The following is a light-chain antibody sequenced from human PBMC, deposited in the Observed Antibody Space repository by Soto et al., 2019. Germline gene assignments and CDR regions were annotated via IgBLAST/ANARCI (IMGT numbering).Light chain of an antibody. CDR2: WAS. CDR3: QQYYSNPFT. J-gene: IGKJ4*01. Sequence: DIMMTQSPDSLAVSLGERANINCKSSQSVLYSSNNKNYLAWYQQKPGQPPKLLIYWASTRESGVPDRFSGSGSGTDFTLTISSLQAEDVAVYHCQQYYSNPFTFGGGTKVDIK. CDR1: QSVLYSSNNKNY. V-gene: IGKV4-1*01.